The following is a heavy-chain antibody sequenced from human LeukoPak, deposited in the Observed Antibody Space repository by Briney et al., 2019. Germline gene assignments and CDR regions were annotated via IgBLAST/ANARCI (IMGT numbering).Heavy chain of an antibody. J-gene: IGHJ6*03. CDR3: ARAPTTVTRKPSYYYYYYMGV. D-gene: IGHD4-11*01. CDR2: IIPMFGTA. CDR1: GGTFSSYT. V-gene: IGHV1-69*01. Sequence: SVKVSCKASGGTFSSYTIAWVRQAPGQGLEWLGGIIPMFGTANYAQKLQGRVTITADESTSTAYMELSSLRSEDTAVYYCARAPTTVTRKPSYYYYYYMGVWGKGTTVTVSS.